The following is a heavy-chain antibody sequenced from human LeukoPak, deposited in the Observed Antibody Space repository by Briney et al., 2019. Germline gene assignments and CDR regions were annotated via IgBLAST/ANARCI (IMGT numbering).Heavy chain of an antibody. Sequence: GGSLRLSCAASGLTFSDYYMSWIRQAPGKGLEWVSYISSSGTSIYYADSVKGRFTIPRDNAKNSLYLQMNSLRAEDTAVYYCAGDVGVMDYFDYWGQGTLVTVSS. CDR2: ISSSGTSI. V-gene: IGHV3-11*04. CDR1: GLTFSDYY. J-gene: IGHJ4*02. CDR3: AGDVGVMDYFDY. D-gene: IGHD2-21*01.